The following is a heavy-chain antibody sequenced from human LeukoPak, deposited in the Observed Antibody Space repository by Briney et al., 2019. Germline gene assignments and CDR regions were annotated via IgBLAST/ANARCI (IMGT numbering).Heavy chain of an antibody. CDR2: INPSSGGT. D-gene: IGHD2-15*01. V-gene: IGHV1-2*02. CDR3: ARDVALRMVDY. J-gene: IGHJ4*02. CDR1: GYTFTGYY. Sequence: ASVKVSCKASGYTFTGYYMHWVRQAPGQGLEWMGWINPSSGGTNYAQKFQGRVTMTRDTSISTAYMELSRLRSDDTAVYYCARDVALRMVDYWGQGTLVTVSS.